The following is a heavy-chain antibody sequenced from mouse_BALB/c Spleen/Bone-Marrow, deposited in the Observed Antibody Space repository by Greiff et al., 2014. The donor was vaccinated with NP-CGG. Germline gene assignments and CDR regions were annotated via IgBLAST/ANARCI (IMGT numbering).Heavy chain of an antibody. Sequence: VQLQQSGPELMKPGASVKISCKASGYSFTSYYIHWVKQSHGKSLEWIGYIDPFNGGTSYNQKFKGKATLTVDKSSSTAYMHLSSLTPEDSAVYYCAPLSRYFDVWGAGTTVTVSS. CDR1: GYSFTSYY. V-gene: IGHV1S135*01. D-gene: IGHD6-2*01. CDR3: APLSRYFDV. J-gene: IGHJ1*01. CDR2: IDPFNGGT.